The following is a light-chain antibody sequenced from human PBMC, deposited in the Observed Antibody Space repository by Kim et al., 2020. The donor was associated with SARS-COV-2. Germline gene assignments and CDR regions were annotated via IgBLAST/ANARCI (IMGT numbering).Light chain of an antibody. CDR3: QQFKSFPPT. J-gene: IGKJ1*01. V-gene: IGKV1-13*02. Sequence: AIQLAMSPFSLSASVGDRVTITCRASQGIGTSLAWYRQRPGKAPQLLMEGTSTLERGVPSGFTGSGSGTDFILTISSLQPEDFATYYCQQFKSFPPTFGQGTKVDIK. CDR1: QGIGTS. CDR2: GTS.